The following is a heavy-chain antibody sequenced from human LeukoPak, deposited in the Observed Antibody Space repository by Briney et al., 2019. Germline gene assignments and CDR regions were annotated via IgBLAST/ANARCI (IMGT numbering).Heavy chain of an antibody. CDR3: ARDLTYCSGGSCYSGY. V-gene: IGHV3-21*01. J-gene: IGHJ4*02. Sequence: GSLRLSCAASGFTFSSYAMNWVRQAPGKGLEWVSSISSSSSYIYYADSVKGRFTISRDNAKNSLYLQMNSLRAEDTAVYYCARDLTYCSGGSCYSGYWGQGTLVTVSS. CDR2: ISSSSSYI. D-gene: IGHD2-15*01. CDR1: GFTFSSYA.